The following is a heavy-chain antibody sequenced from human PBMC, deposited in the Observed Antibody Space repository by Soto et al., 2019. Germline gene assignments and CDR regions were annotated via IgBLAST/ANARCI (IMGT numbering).Heavy chain of an antibody. Sequence: SETLSLTCTVSGGSISSYYWSWIRQPPGKGLEWIGYIYYSGSTNYNPSLKSRVTISVDTSKNQFSLKLSSVTAADTAVYYCARVPVLRYFDWSPSGMDVWGQGTTVTVSS. D-gene: IGHD3-9*01. CDR2: IYYSGST. CDR1: GGSISSYY. J-gene: IGHJ6*02. CDR3: ARVPVLRYFDWSPSGMDV. V-gene: IGHV4-59*01.